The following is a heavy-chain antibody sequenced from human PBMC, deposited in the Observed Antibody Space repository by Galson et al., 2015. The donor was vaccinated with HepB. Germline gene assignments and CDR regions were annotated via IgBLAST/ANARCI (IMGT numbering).Heavy chain of an antibody. V-gene: IGHV3-30*04. CDR2: ISYDGSNK. J-gene: IGHJ5*02. Sequence: SLRLSCAASGFTFSSYAMHWVRQAPGKGLEWVAVISYDGSNKYYADSVKGRFTISRDNSKNTLYLQMNSLRAEDTAVYYCARDLIAAAGNNWFDPWGQGTLVTVSS. D-gene: IGHD6-13*01. CDR3: ARDLIAAAGNNWFDP. CDR1: GFTFSSYA.